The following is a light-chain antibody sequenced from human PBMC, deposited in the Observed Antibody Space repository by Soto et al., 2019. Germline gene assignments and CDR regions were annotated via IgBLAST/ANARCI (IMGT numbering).Light chain of an antibody. J-gene: IGLJ1*01. CDR1: SSDVGGYNY. V-gene: IGLV2-14*01. CDR3: SSYTSSTWV. Sequence: QSALTQPASVSGSPGRSITISCTGTSSDVGGYNYVSWYQQHPGKAPKLMIYDVSNRPSGVSNRFSGSKSGNTASLTISGLQAEDEADYYCSSYTSSTWVFGTGTKVTVL. CDR2: DVS.